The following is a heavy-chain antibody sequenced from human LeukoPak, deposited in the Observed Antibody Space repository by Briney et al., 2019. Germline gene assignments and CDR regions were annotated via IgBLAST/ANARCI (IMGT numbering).Heavy chain of an antibody. CDR1: GYTFTSYY. J-gene: IGHJ5*02. CDR2: INPSGGST. V-gene: IGHV1-46*01. D-gene: IGHD2-15*01. Sequence: ASVKVSCKASGYTFTSYYMHWVRQAPGQGLEWMGIINPSGGSTSYAQKFQGRVTMTRDTSTSTVYMELSSLRSEDTAVYYCARVGMLGYCSGGSCDWFDPWGQGTLVTVSS. CDR3: ARVGMLGYCSGGSCDWFDP.